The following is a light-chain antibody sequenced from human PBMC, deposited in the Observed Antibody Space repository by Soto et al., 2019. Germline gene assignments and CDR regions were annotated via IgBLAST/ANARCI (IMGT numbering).Light chain of an antibody. CDR1: QSVSSN. CDR3: QVYGPSPPIT. CDR2: GAS. J-gene: IGKJ5*01. Sequence: EIVWTQSPATLSLSPGERATLSCRASQSVSSNLAWYQQKPGQAPRLLIYGASTRATGIPARFSGSGSGTEFTLTNSSLQSEDFAVYYCQVYGPSPPITFGQGTRLEIK. V-gene: IGKV3-15*01.